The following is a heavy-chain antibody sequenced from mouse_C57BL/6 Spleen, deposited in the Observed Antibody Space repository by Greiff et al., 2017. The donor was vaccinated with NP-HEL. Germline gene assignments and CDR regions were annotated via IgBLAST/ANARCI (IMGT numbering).Heavy chain of an antibody. D-gene: IGHD2-4*01. Sequence: EVHLVESGGGLVQPGGSLSLSCEASGFTFTNYYMSWVRQPPGKALEWLGFIRNKANGYTTEYSASVKGRFTISRDNSQSILYLQMNALRAEDSATYYCARYDYDRFDYWGQGTTLTVSS. CDR1: GFTFTNYY. CDR3: ARYDYDRFDY. CDR2: IRNKANGYTT. J-gene: IGHJ2*01. V-gene: IGHV7-3*01.